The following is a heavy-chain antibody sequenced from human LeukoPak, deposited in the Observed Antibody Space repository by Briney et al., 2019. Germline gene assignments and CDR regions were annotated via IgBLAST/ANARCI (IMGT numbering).Heavy chain of an antibody. Sequence: PSETLSLTCAVYGGSFSGYYWSWIRQPPGKGLEWIGYIYYSGSTYYNPSLKSRVTISVDTSKNQFSLKLSSVTAADTAVYYCARHVAVAAPYNWFDPWGQGTLVTVSS. CDR1: GGSFSGYY. J-gene: IGHJ5*02. V-gene: IGHV4-59*08. D-gene: IGHD6-19*01. CDR2: IYYSGST. CDR3: ARHVAVAAPYNWFDP.